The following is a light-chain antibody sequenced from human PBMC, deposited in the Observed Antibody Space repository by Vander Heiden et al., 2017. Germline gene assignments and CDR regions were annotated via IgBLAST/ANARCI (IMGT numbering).Light chain of an antibody. CDR2: GAS. Sequence: EIVLTQSPGTLSLSPGEGATLSCRASQSVRYNYLAWYQQKPGQAPRLLIDGASSRATGIPDRFSGSGSGTDFTLTISRLEPEDSAVYYCQQYGSSPPTFGQGTKVEIK. J-gene: IGKJ1*01. V-gene: IGKV3-20*01. CDR1: QSVRYNY. CDR3: QQYGSSPPT.